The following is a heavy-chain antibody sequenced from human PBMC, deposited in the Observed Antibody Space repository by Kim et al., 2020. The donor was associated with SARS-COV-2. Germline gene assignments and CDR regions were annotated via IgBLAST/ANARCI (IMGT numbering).Heavy chain of an antibody. CDR1: GFTFDDYA. Sequence: GGSLRLSCAASGFTFDDYAMHWVRQAPGKGLEWVSGISWNSGSIGYADSVKGRFTISRDNAKNSLYLQMNSLRAEVTALYYCAKTTQGCGGSCYGMDVWGQGTTVTVSS. D-gene: IGHD2-15*01. CDR3: AKTTQGCGGSCYGMDV. CDR2: ISWNSGSI. J-gene: IGHJ6*02. V-gene: IGHV3-9*01.